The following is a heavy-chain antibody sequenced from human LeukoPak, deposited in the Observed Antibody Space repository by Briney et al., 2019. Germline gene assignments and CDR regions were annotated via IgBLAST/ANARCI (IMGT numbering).Heavy chain of an antibody. V-gene: IGHV1-69*06. D-gene: IGHD4-17*01. J-gene: IGHJ4*02. Sequence: ASVKLSCNASGGTFSSYAISWVRHAHGQGLEWMGGIIPIFGTANYAQKFQGRVTITADKSTSTAYMELSSLRSEDTAVYYCARGATVTTVDYWGQGTLVTVSS. CDR1: GGTFSSYA. CDR3: ARGATVTTVDY. CDR2: IIPIFGTA.